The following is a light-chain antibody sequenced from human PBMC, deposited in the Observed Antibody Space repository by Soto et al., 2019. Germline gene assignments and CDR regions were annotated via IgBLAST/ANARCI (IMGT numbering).Light chain of an antibody. CDR2: SAS. J-gene: IGKJ1*01. Sequence: EIVLTQSPGTLSLSPGERGTLSCMASQNLGTLYLAWFQQKSGQAPRLLIYSASRRATGIPDMFTGSGSGTDFTLTINRVEPEDFAVYFCQQYAGSPRTFGPGTKVDIK. CDR1: QNLGTLY. V-gene: IGKV3-20*01. CDR3: QQYAGSPRT.